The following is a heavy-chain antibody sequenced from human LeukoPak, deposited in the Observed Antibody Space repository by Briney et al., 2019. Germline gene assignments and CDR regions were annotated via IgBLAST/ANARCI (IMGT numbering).Heavy chain of an antibody. CDR2: IYYSGST. CDR1: GGSISRYY. D-gene: IGHD2/OR15-2a*01. CDR3: ARSMTASRHFDY. V-gene: IGHV4-59*08. Sequence: PSETLSLTCTVSGGSISRYYWSWIRQPPGKGLEWIGYIYYSGSTNYNPSLKSRVTISVDTSENQSSLKLSSVTAADTAVYYCARSMTASRHFDYWGQGTLVTVSS. J-gene: IGHJ4*02.